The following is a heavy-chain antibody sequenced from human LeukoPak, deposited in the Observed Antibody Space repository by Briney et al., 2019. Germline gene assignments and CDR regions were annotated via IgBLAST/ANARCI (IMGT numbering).Heavy chain of an antibody. V-gene: IGHV3-11*01. CDR2: ISSSGSTI. Sequence: GGSLRLSCAASGFTVSDYYMSWIRQPPGKGLEWVSYISSSGSTIYYADSVKGRFTISRDNAKNSLYLQMNSLRAEDTAVYYCASAEEVSDKIDYWGQGTLVTVSS. D-gene: IGHD1-14*01. CDR3: ASAEEVSDKIDY. J-gene: IGHJ4*02. CDR1: GFTVSDYY.